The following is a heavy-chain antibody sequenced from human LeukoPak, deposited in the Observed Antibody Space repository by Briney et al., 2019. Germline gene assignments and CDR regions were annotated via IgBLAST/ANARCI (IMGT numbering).Heavy chain of an antibody. V-gene: IGHV4-59*01. CDR3: ARGQWRELNNWFDP. Sequence: SETLSLTCTVSGGSISSYYWSWIRQPPGKGLEWIGYIYYSGSTNYNPSLKSRVTISVDTSKNQFSLKLSSVTAADTAVYYRARGQWRELNNWFDPWGQGTLVTVSS. CDR1: GGSISSYY. J-gene: IGHJ5*02. D-gene: IGHD3-10*01. CDR2: IYYSGST.